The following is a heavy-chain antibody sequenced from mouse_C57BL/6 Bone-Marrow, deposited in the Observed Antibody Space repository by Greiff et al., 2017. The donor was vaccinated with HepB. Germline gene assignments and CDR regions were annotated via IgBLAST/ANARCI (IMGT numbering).Heavy chain of an antibody. CDR1: GYTFTSYW. V-gene: IGHV1-59*01. J-gene: IGHJ2*01. D-gene: IGHD3-2*02. Sequence: QVQLQQPGAELVRPGTSVKLSCKASGYTFTSYWMHWVKQRPGQGLEWIGVIDPSDSYTNYNQKCKGKATLTVDTSSSTAYMQLSSLTSEDSAVYYCARRVGQRRLLDYWGQVTTLTVSS. CDR2: IDPSDSYT. CDR3: ARRVGQRRLLDY.